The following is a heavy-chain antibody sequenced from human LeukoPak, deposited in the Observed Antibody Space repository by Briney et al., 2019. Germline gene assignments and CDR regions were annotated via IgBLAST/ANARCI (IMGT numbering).Heavy chain of an antibody. Sequence: GASVKVSCKASGYTFTSYGLNWVRQAPGQGLEWMGWINTNTGNPTYAQGFTGRLVFSLDTSVSTAYLQISSLEAEDTAVYYCARDESFHDSSGHHTYFGHWGQGTQVTVSS. CDR1: GYTFTSYG. D-gene: IGHD3-22*01. CDR3: ARDESFHDSSGHHTYFGH. V-gene: IGHV7-4-1*02. CDR2: INTNTGNP. J-gene: IGHJ5*02.